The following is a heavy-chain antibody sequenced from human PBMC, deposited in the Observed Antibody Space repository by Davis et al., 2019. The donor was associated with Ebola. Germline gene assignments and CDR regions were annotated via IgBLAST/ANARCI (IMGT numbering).Heavy chain of an antibody. CDR1: GGSISSYY. Sequence: MPSETLSLTCTVSGGSISSYYWSWIRQHPGKGLEWIGYIYYSGSTYYNPSLKSRVTISVDTSKNQFSLKLRSVTAADTAVYYCARVVKGTVVAPFDYWGQGTLVTVSS. J-gene: IGHJ4*02. CDR3: ARVVKGTVVAPFDY. CDR2: IYYSGST. V-gene: IGHV4-59*06. D-gene: IGHD4-23*01.